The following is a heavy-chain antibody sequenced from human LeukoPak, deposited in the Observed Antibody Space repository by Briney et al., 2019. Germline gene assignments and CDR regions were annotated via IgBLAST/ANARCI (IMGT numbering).Heavy chain of an antibody. J-gene: IGHJ5*02. Sequence: SETLSLNCTVSGGSMSSRYWSWIRQAPGQGLEGIGYVYYSGTTNSNPSLQSRVTISVDPSKNQFSLNLRSLTAADTAVYYCARDVARSGDLFGWFDPWGQGTLVIVSS. CDR3: ARDVARSGDLFGWFDP. D-gene: IGHD3-10*01. V-gene: IGHV4-59*11. CDR1: GGSMSSRY. CDR2: VYYSGTT.